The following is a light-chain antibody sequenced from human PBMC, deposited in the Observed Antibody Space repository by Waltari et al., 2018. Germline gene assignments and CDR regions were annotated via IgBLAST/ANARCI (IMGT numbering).Light chain of an antibody. J-gene: IGLJ1*01. CDR1: TGDAWTYNL. CDR3: CSYVSNTYV. V-gene: IGLV2-23*01. CDR2: EGT. Sequence: QSALTQPASVSGSPGQSITISCTGTTGDAWTYNLVSWYQQHPCKAPDLIIFEGTKRPSGVSKWFFASKSGNTASLTISGLQADDEADDHCCSYVSNTYVFGTGTKVTVL.